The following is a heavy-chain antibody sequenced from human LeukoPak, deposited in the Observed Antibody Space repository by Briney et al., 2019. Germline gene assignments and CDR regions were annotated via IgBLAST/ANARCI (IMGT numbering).Heavy chain of an antibody. D-gene: IGHD3-10*01. V-gene: IGHV4-39*07. J-gene: IGHJ4*02. CDR3: ARGFPSSMVRGVPGGASRPNPPFDY. Sequence: PSETLSLTCTVSGGSTRTSSYYWGWIRQPPGKGLEWIGSIFYSGNTHYNPSLKSRVTISVDTSKNQFSLKLSSVTAADTAVYYCARGFPSSMVRGVPGGASRPNPPFDYWGQGTLVTVSS. CDR1: GGSTRTSSYY. CDR2: IFYSGNT.